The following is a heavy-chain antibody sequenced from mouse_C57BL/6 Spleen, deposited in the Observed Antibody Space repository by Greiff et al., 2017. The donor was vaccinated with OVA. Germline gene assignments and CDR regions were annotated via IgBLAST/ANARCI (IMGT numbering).Heavy chain of an antibody. J-gene: IGHJ3*01. CDR2: IYPGSGST. Sequence: QVQLQQPGAELVKPGASVKMSCKASGYTFTSYWITWVKPRPGQGLEWIGDIYPGSGSTNYNEKFKSKATLTVDTSSSTAYMQLSSLTSEDSAVYYCARLYYGNYGFAYWGQGTLVTVSA. V-gene: IGHV1-55*01. CDR1: GYTFTSYW. CDR3: ARLYYGNYGFAY. D-gene: IGHD2-1*01.